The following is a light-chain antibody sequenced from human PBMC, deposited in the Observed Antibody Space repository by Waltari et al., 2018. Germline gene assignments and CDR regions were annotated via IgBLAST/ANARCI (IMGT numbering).Light chain of an antibody. CDR1: QSINTW. CDR2: KSS. CDR3: LQYGRHWA. J-gene: IGKJ1*01. Sequence: DIQVTQSPSTLSASIQARVNTTCRANQSINTWLAWYQQKPGKAPTLLIYKSSVLQGGVPSRFSGTGSGTEFTLTISGLQPDDFATYYCLQYGRHWAFGPGTKVEI. V-gene: IGKV1-5*03.